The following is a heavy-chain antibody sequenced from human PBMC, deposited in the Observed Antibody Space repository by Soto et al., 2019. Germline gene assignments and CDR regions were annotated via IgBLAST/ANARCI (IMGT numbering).Heavy chain of an antibody. Sequence: QVQLAQSGAEAKKPGASVKVSCKASGYTFTKYYIHWVRLAPGQGLEYMGWINTNNGGTRHAQKLQGRVTMIRDTAISTVYMELSSLTSDDRAVYYCARKDRSTSLDYWGQGTLVTVSS. V-gene: IGHV1-2*02. J-gene: IGHJ4*02. CDR2: INTNNGGT. CDR3: ARKDRSTSLDY. CDR1: GYTFTKYY. D-gene: IGHD3-16*02.